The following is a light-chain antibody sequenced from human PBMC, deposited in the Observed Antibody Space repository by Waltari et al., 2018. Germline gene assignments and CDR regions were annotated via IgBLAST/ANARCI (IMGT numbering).Light chain of an antibody. V-gene: IGKV3-20*01. Sequence: VLTQSPGTLSLSPGENATLPCRASPSVSSSYLAWYRQTPGQSPRLLIYGASRRATGIPDRFSGSGSGTDFTLTVHRLEPEDFALYYCQQYGTSPFTFGQGTKLEIK. J-gene: IGKJ2*01. CDR2: GAS. CDR1: PSVSSSY. CDR3: QQYGTSPFT.